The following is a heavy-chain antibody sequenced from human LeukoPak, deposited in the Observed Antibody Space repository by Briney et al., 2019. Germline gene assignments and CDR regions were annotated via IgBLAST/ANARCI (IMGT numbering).Heavy chain of an antibody. CDR3: ARDPRVWRGYASGQYNFYVMDV. Sequence: GGSLRLSCAASGFTFSSYEMNWVRQAPGKGLEWVANINQDGSERYYVDSVKGRFTISRDNAKNSLYLQMNSLRADDTAVYYCARDPRVWRGYASGQYNFYVMDVWGQGTTVTVSS. D-gene: IGHD3-10*01. V-gene: IGHV3-7*05. CDR2: INQDGSER. J-gene: IGHJ6*02. CDR1: GFTFSSYE.